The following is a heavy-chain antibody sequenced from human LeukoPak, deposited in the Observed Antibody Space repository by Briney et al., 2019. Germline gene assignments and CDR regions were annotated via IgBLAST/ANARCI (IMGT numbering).Heavy chain of an antibody. CDR2: INHSGST. CDR3: ARGDYYDSSGYYHEPDY. D-gene: IGHD3-22*01. V-gene: IGHV4-34*01. J-gene: IGHJ4*02. Sequence: KASETLSLTCAVYGGSFSGYYWSWIRQPPGKGLEWIGEINHSGSTNYNPSLKSRVTISVDTSKNQFSLKLSSVTAADTAVYYCARGDYYDSSGYYHEPDYWRQGTLVTVSS. CDR1: GGSFSGYY.